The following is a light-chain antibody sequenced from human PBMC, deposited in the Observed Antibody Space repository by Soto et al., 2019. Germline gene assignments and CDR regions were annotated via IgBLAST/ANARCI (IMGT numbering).Light chain of an antibody. CDR3: QQYGSSPLIT. CDR1: QRLIASD. V-gene: IGKV3-20*01. CDR2: GVS. J-gene: IGKJ5*01. Sequence: EMGLAQSPGTLSFSQGQRATLSCRASQRLIASDIAWYQQKPGQAPKFLIYGVSSRATGIPDRFSGSGSGTDFTLTISRLEPEDFAVYHCQQYGSSPLITFGQGTRLEIK.